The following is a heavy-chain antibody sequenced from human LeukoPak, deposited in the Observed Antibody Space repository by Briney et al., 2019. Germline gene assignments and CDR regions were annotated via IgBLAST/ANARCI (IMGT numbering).Heavy chain of an antibody. J-gene: IGHJ4*02. D-gene: IGHD6-13*01. Sequence: GGSLRLSCAASGFTFSSYSMNWVRQAPGKGLEWVSSISSSSSYIYYADSVKGRFTISRDNAKNSLCLQMNSLRAEDTAVYYCARVAQDSSSWPQLYYFDYWGQGTLVTVSS. CDR2: ISSSSSYI. V-gene: IGHV3-21*01. CDR3: ARVAQDSSSWPQLYYFDY. CDR1: GFTFSSYS.